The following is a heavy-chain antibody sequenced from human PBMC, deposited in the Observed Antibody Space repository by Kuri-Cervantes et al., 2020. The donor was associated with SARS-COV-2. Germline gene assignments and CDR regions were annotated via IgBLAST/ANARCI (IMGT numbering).Heavy chain of an antibody. Sequence: GESLKISCAASGLPFSSYAMSWVRQAPGKGLEWVSSVSDSGGGTYYADSVKGRFTISRDNSKNTLYLQMNSLRAEDTAVYYCAQGSDSTRWMKDLRITTGPFDPWGQGTLVTVSS. CDR2: VSDSGGGT. CDR3: AQGSDSTRWMKDLRITTGPFDP. V-gene: IGHV3-23*01. J-gene: IGHJ5*02. CDR1: GLPFSSYA. D-gene: IGHD1-14*01.